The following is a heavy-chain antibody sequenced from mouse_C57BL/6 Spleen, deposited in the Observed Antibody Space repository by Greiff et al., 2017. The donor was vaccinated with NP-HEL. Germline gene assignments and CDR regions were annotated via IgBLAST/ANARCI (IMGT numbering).Heavy chain of an antibody. Sequence: EVQVVESGAELVKPGASVKLSCTASGFNIKDYYMHWVKQRTEQGLEWIGRIDPEDGETKYAPKFQGKATITADTSSNTAYLQLSSLTSEDSAVFECACPRGSPYWYFEVWGTGTTVTVSS. CDR1: GFNIKDYY. V-gene: IGHV14-2*01. J-gene: IGHJ1*03. CDR2: IDPEDGET. CDR3: ACPRGSPYWYFEV. D-gene: IGHD1-3*01.